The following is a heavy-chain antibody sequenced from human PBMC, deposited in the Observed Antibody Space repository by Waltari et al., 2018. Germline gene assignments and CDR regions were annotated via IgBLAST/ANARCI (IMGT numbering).Heavy chain of an antibody. CDR1: GGSISSSTYY. Sequence: QLQLQESGPRLVKPSETLSLTCTVSGGSISSSTYYWDWIRQSPAKGLEWIGSIYYTGSTYYNPSLKSRLTISVDTSRNQFSLKLNSVTAADAAVYYCARGGEQRRPAHFQHWGQGILVTVSS. D-gene: IGHD6-25*01. J-gene: IGHJ1*01. CDR2: IYYTGST. V-gene: IGHV4-39*02. CDR3: ARGGEQRRPAHFQH.